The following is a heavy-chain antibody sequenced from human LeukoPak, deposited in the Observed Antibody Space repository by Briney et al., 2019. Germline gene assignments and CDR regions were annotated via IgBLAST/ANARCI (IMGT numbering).Heavy chain of an antibody. CDR2: ISGSGGST. V-gene: IGHV3-23*01. Sequence: GGSLRFSCAASGFTFSYYWMSWVRQAPGKGLEWVSAISGSGGSTYYADSVKGRFTISRDNSKNTLYLQMNSLRAEDTAVYYCAKDRKYSYGLYYFDYWGQGTLVTVSS. J-gene: IGHJ4*02. CDR1: GFTFSYYW. D-gene: IGHD5-18*01. CDR3: AKDRKYSYGLYYFDY.